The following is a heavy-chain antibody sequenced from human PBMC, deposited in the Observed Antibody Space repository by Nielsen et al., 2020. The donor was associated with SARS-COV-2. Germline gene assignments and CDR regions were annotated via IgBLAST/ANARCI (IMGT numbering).Heavy chain of an antibody. CDR2: ISGSGGST. D-gene: IGHD4-23*01. V-gene: IGHV3-23*01. J-gene: IGHJ6*03. CDR3: TKIYGGSSGLFYYYYMDV. Sequence: WIRQPPGKGLEWVSAISGSGGSTYYADSVKGRFTISRDNSKNTLYLQMNSLRAEDTAVYYCTKIYGGSSGLFYYYYMDVWGKGTTVTVSS.